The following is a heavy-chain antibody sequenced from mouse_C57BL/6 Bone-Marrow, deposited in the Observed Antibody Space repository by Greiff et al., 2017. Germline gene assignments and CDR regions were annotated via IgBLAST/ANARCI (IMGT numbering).Heavy chain of an antibody. Sequence: ESGPGLVKPSQSLSLTCSVTGYSITSGYYWNWIRQFPGNKLEWMGYISYDGSNNYNPSLKNRISITRDTSKNQFFLKLNSVTTEDTATYYCARERLPPMDYWGQGTSVTVSS. CDR2: ISYDGSN. V-gene: IGHV3-6*01. CDR3: ARERLPPMDY. J-gene: IGHJ4*01. CDR1: GYSITSGYY. D-gene: IGHD1-2*01.